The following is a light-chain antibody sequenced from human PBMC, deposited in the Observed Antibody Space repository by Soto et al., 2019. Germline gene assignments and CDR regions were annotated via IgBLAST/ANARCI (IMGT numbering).Light chain of an antibody. CDR2: KAS. V-gene: IGKV1-5*03. CDR1: QSISSW. CDR3: QQYNATWT. J-gene: IGKJ1*01. Sequence: DIPMTQSPSTLSASVGDRVTITCRASQSISSWLAWYQQKPWQAPKLLIYKASTLQGRVPSRFNGSASGTEFTTATSTLNPDHSETYYDQQYNATWTCGQETKVE.